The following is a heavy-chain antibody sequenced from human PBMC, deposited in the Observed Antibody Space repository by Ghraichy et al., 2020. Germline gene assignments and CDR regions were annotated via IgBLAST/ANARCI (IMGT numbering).Heavy chain of an antibody. CDR1: GGSFSGYY. V-gene: IGHV4-34*01. CDR3: ARGRTTRLRFLEWPRGNWFDP. J-gene: IGHJ5*02. Sequence: SETLSLTCAVYGGSFSGYYWSWIRQPPGKGLEWIGEINHSGSTNYNPSLKSRVTISVDTSKNQFSLKLSSVTAADTAVYYCARGRTTRLRFLEWPRGNWFDPLGQGTLVTVSS. D-gene: IGHD3-3*01. CDR2: INHSGST.